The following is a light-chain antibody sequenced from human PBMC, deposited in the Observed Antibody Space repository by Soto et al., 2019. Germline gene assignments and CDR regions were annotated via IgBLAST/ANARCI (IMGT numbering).Light chain of an antibody. CDR1: QTASSSH. CDR3: QQYGSSEII. V-gene: IGKV3-20*01. J-gene: IGKJ5*01. CDR2: DIS. Sequence: GLTQSPGSLSLSPGERATLSCRASQTASSSHLAWYQQKPGQAPRLLIYDISSRATGIPDRFSGSVSGTDFTLTITRLEPEDFAVFYCQQYGSSEIIFGQGTRLEIK.